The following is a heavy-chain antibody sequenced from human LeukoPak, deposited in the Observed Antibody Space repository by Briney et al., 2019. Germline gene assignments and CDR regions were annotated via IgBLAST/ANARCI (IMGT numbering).Heavy chain of an antibody. CDR2: ISRSGSPV. D-gene: IGHD1-14*01. J-gene: IGHJ4*02. V-gene: IGHV3-48*03. Sequence: GGSLRLSCAASGFTFSNYEMNWARQAPGKGLEWVAYISRSGSPVYYPESVKGRFSISRDNVRNSLYLQMNSLRVEDTAVYYCAAKEGTRSDFDYWDQGILVTVSS. CDR1: GFTFSNYE. CDR3: AAKEGTRSDFDY.